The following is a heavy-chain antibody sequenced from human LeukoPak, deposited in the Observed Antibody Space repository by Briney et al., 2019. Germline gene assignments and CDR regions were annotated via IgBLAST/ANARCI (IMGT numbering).Heavy chain of an antibody. D-gene: IGHD3-10*01. CDR3: ARELGVLWFGELLSVRYYYMDV. CDR2: IYSSGNT. Sequence: SETLSLTCTVSGGSISSGNYHGIWIRQPAGKGLEWIGRIYSSGNTNYNPSLKSRVSISIDTSKNQFSLRLSSVTAADTAVYYCARELGVLWFGELLSVRYYYMDVWGKGTTVTISS. CDR1: GGSISSGNYH. V-gene: IGHV4-61*02. J-gene: IGHJ6*03.